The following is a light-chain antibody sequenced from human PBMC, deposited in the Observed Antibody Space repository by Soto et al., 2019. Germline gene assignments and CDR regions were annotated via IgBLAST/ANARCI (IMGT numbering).Light chain of an antibody. J-gene: IGKJ4*01. CDR1: QSVRSY. CDR3: HQRSKWPLT. Sequence: EIMLTQSPGTLSLSPGERATLSCRASQSVRSYLAWYQQKPGQAPRLLIYDASNRATDIPARFSGSGSGTDFTLTISSLDPEDSAVYYCHQRSKWPLTFGGGTKVDIK. V-gene: IGKV3-11*01. CDR2: DAS.